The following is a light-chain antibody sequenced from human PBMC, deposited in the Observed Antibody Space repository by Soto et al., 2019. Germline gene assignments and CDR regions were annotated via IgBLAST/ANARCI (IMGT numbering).Light chain of an antibody. J-gene: IGKJ1*01. CDR2: DAS. CDR3: QQYNSYLTWT. V-gene: IGKV1-5*01. Sequence: DILMTQSPSTLSASVGDRVTITCRASQSISSWLAWYQQKPGKAPKLLIYDASSLESGVPSRFSGSGSGTEFTLTISSLQPDDFATYYCQQYNSYLTWTFGQGTKVEIK. CDR1: QSISSW.